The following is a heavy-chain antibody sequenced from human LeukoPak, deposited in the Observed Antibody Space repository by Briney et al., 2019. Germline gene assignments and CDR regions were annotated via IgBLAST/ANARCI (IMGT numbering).Heavy chain of an antibody. CDR3: ASRHSYASGNFYPAFDI. V-gene: IGHV1-2*02. CDR1: GYTFTGYY. J-gene: IGHJ3*02. D-gene: IGHD3-10*01. Sequence: GASVKVSCKASGYTFTGYYMHWVRRAPGQGLEWMGWINPNSGGTNYAQKFQGRVTMARDTSSGTAYMEVSRLRSDDTAVYYCASRHSYASGNFYPAFDIWGQGTMVTVSS. CDR2: INPNSGGT.